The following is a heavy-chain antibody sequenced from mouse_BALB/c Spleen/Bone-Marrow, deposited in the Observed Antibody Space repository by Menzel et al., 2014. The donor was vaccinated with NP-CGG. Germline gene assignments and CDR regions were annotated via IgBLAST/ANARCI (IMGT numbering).Heavy chain of an antibody. CDR1: GYTFTDYA. CDR2: ISSYYGDA. V-gene: IGHV1-67*01. CDR3: ARSGRVRNAMDY. J-gene: IGHJ4*01. D-gene: IGHD2-14*01. Sequence: MHLVESGAELVRPGVSVKISCKGSGYTFTDYAVHWVKQSHTKSLEWIGLISSYYGDATYNQKFKGKATMTVDKSSSTAFLELARLTSEDSAIYYCARSGRVRNAMDYWGQGTSVTVSS.